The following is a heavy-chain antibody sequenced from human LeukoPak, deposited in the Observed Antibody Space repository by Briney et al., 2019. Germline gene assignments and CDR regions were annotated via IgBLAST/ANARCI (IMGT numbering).Heavy chain of an antibody. Sequence: GGSLRLSCAASGFTFSSYWMSWVRQAPGKGLEWVANIKQDGSEKYYVDSVKGRFTISRDNSKNTLYLQMNSLRAEDTAVYSCAKAGEKPARHLTAAAGTTDSWGQGTLVTVSS. V-gene: IGHV3-7*03. CDR3: AKAGEKPARHLTAAAGTTDS. J-gene: IGHJ4*02. CDR1: GFTFSSYW. CDR2: IKQDGSEK. D-gene: IGHD6-13*01.